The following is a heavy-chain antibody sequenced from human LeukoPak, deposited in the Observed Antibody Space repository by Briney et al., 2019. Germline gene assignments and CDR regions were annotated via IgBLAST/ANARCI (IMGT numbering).Heavy chain of an antibody. CDR1: GYTFTGYY. Sequence: ASVKVSCKASGYTFTGYYMHWVRQAPGLGLEWMGWINPNSGGTNYAQKFQGRVTMTRDTSISTAYMELSRLRSDDTAVYYCARDKSYDILTGYYSRTGYFDYWGQGTLVTVSS. V-gene: IGHV1-2*02. J-gene: IGHJ4*02. CDR2: INPNSGGT. CDR3: ARDKSYDILTGYYSRTGYFDY. D-gene: IGHD3-9*01.